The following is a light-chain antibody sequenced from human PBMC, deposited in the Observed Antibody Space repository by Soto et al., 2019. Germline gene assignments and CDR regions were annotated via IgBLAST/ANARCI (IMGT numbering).Light chain of an antibody. Sequence: QSALTQPPSASGSPGQSVTISCTGTSSDVGGYNYVSWYQQYPGKAPKLMIYEVSKRPSGVPDRFSGSKSGNTASLTVSGLQADDEADYYCSSYAGSNNLGVFGTGTKLTVL. J-gene: IGLJ1*01. CDR2: EVS. CDR3: SSYAGSNNLGV. V-gene: IGLV2-8*01. CDR1: SSDVGGYNY.